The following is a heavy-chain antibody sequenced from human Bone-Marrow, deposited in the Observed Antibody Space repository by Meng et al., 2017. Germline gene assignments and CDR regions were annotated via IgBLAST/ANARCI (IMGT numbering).Heavy chain of an antibody. D-gene: IGHD1-20*01. J-gene: IGHJ3*02. CDR2: INPNSGAT. V-gene: IGHV1-2*02. CDR3: AKDLRNWNDAFDI. Sequence: ASVKVSCKASGYTFSDYYMDWVRQAPGQGLEWMGWINPNSGATNYAQKFQGRVTLTRDKSITTVYMDVTSLRSDDTAVYYCAKDLRNWNDAFDIWSQGTMVTVSS. CDR1: GYTFSDYY.